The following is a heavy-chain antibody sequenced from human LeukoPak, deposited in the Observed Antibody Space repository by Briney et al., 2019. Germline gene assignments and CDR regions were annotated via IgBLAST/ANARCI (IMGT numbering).Heavy chain of an antibody. CDR2: ISSIGSTI. D-gene: IGHD3-3*01. J-gene: IGHJ3*02. CDR3: ARDNEWAFDI. Sequence: GGSLRLSCEASGFPFSSYAMNWVRQAPGKGLEWVSSISSIGSTIYYEDSVKGRFTISRDNAKNSLYLQMNSLRAEDTAVYYCARDNEWAFDIWGQGTMVTVSS. V-gene: IGHV3-48*03. CDR1: GFPFSSYA.